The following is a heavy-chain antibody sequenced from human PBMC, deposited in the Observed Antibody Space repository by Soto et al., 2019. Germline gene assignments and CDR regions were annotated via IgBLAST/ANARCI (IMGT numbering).Heavy chain of an antibody. J-gene: IGHJ6*02. CDR1: GFTFSSYA. Sequence: QVQLVESGGGVVQPGRSLRLSCAASGFTFSSYAMHWVRQAPGKGLEWVAVISYDGSNKYYADSVKGRFTISRDNSKNTLYLQMNSLRAEDTAVYYCARDLHDYGEYYYYGMDVWGQGTTVTVSS. CDR2: ISYDGSNK. CDR3: ARDLHDYGEYYYYGMDV. V-gene: IGHV3-30-3*01. D-gene: IGHD4-17*01.